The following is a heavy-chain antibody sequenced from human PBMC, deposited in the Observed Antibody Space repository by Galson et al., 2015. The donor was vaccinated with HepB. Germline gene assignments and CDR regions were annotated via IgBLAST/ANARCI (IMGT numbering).Heavy chain of an antibody. CDR2: ISGAGTTT. J-gene: IGHJ4*02. CDR1: GFSFSSYA. D-gene: IGHD3-22*01. V-gene: IGHV3-23*01. Sequence: SLRLSCAASGFSFSSYAINWVRQAPGKGLEWVSSISGAGTTTYYADSVKGRFTISRDNSKNTVYLQMNSLRADDTAVYHCAKEGNSGYYYPDYWGQGTLVTVSS. CDR3: AKEGNSGYYYPDY.